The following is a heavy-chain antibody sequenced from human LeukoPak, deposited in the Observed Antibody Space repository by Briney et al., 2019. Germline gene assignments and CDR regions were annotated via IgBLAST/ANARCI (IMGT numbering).Heavy chain of an antibody. V-gene: IGHV3-21*01. D-gene: IGHD5-24*01. J-gene: IGHJ4*02. CDR1: GFTFSSYS. CDR2: ISSSSSYI. Sequence: GGSLRLFCAASGFTFSSYSMNWVRQAPGKGLEWVSSISSSSSYIYYADSVKGRFTISRDNAKNSLYLQMNSLRAEDTAVYYCARDGYNLNFFDYWGQGTLVTVSS. CDR3: ARDGYNLNFFDY.